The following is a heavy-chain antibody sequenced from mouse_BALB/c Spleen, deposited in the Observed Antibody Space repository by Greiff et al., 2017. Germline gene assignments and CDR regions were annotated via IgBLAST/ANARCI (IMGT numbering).Heavy chain of an antibody. CDR1: GYTFTSYY. V-gene: IGHV1S56*01. D-gene: IGHD2-4*01. Sequence: VQLQQSGPELVKPGASVRISCKASGYTFTSYYIHWVKQRPGQGLEWIGWIYPGNVNTKYNEKFKGKATLTADKSSSTAYMQLSSLTSEDSAVYFCARSDDYDDRFAYWGQGTLVTVSA. CDR3: ARSDDYDDRFAY. J-gene: IGHJ3*01. CDR2: IYPGNVNT.